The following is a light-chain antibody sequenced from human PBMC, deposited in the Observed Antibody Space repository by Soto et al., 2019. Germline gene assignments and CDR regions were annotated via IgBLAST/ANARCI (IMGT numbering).Light chain of an antibody. Sequence: QSALTQPASVSGSPGQSITISCTGTSSDVGDYNYVSWYQQHPGKASKLMIYEVSNRPSGVSNRFSGSKSGNTASLTISGLQPEDEADYYCSSYSSSSTLYVFGTGTKVTVL. J-gene: IGLJ1*01. CDR1: SSDVGDYNY. V-gene: IGLV2-14*01. CDR2: EVS. CDR3: SSYSSSSTLYV.